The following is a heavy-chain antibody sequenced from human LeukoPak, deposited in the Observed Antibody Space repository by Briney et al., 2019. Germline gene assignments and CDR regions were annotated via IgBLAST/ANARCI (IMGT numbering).Heavy chain of an antibody. Sequence: GGSLRLSCAASGFTFSSYSMNWVRQAPGKGLEWVSSISSSSSYIYYADSVKGRFTISRDNAKNSLYLQMNSLRAEDTAVYYCAKEEDRPGYSSGWSDFDYWGQGTLVTVSS. CDR1: GFTFSSYS. D-gene: IGHD6-19*01. CDR2: ISSSSSYI. V-gene: IGHV3-21*01. CDR3: AKEEDRPGYSSGWSDFDY. J-gene: IGHJ4*02.